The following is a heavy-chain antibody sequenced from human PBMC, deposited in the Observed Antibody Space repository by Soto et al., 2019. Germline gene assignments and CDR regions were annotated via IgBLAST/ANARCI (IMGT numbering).Heavy chain of an antibody. CDR2: IYYSGST. V-gene: IGHV4-31*03. D-gene: IGHD3-10*01. CDR1: VGSISSGGYY. CDR3: ARGSIDRGSGSPY. Sequence: SETLSLTCTVSVGSISSGGYYWIWIRHHPGKGLEWIGYIYYSGSTYYNPSLKSRVTISVDTSKNQFSLKLSSVTAADTAVYYCARGSIDRGSGSPYWGQGTLVTVSS. J-gene: IGHJ4*02.